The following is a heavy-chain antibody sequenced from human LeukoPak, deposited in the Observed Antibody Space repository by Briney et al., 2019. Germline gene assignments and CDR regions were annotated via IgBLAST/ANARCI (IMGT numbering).Heavy chain of an antibody. Sequence: GGSLRLSCAGSGFTFSDYYMSWIRQAPGKGLEWVSYISSSGSTIYYADSVKGRFTISRDNAKNSLYLQMNSLRAEDTAVYYCAREGCSGGSCYLYWFDPWGQGTLVTVSS. CDR3: AREGCSGGSCYLYWFDP. CDR2: ISSSGSTI. J-gene: IGHJ5*02. V-gene: IGHV3-11*04. D-gene: IGHD2-15*01. CDR1: GFTFSDYY.